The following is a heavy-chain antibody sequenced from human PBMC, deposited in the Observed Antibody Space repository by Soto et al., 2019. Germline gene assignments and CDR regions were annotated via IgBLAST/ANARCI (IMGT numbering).Heavy chain of an antibody. D-gene: IGHD6-19*01. J-gene: IGHJ4*02. Sequence: SETLSLTCTVSGGSISSSSYYWGWIRQPPGKGLEWIGSIYYSGSTYYNPSLKSRVTISVDTSKNQFSLKLSSVTAADTAVYYCASQSGWLDYWGQGTLVTVSS. V-gene: IGHV4-39*01. CDR3: ASQSGWLDY. CDR1: GGSISSSSYY. CDR2: IYYSGST.